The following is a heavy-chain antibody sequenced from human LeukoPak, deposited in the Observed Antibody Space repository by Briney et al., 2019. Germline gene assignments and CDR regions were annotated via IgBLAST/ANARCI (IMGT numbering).Heavy chain of an antibody. J-gene: IGHJ4*02. CDR1: GYTFTSYG. CDR2: ISAYNGNT. CDR3: ARDQEDVDYVPSDY. Sequence: ASVKVSCKASGYTFTSYGISWVRQAPGQGLEWMGWISAYNGNTNYAQKLQGRVTMTTDTSTSTAYMELRSLRSDDTAVYYCARDQEDVDYVPSDYWGQGTLVTVSS. V-gene: IGHV1-18*01. D-gene: IGHD4-17*01.